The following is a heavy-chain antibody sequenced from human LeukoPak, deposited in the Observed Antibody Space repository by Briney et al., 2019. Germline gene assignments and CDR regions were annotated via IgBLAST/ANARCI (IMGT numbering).Heavy chain of an antibody. D-gene: IGHD3-10*01. V-gene: IGHV4-34*01. Sequence: SETLSLTCAVYGGSFSGYYWSWIRQPPGKGLEWIGEINHSGSTNYNPSLKSRVTISVDTSKNQFSLKLSSVTAADTAVYYCATRGMVRGVPPKREGYYFDYWGQGTLVTVSS. CDR3: ATRGMVRGVPPKREGYYFDY. J-gene: IGHJ4*02. CDR2: INHSGST. CDR1: GGSFSGYY.